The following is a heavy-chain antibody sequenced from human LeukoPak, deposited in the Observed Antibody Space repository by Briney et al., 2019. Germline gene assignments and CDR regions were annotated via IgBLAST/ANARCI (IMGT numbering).Heavy chain of an antibody. J-gene: IGHJ4*02. CDR1: GFTFSSYS. D-gene: IGHD3-22*01. V-gene: IGHV3-21*01. CDR3: ARGEDYYKCGNY. CDR2: ISSSSSYI. Sequence: GGSLRLSCAASGFTFSSYSMNWVRQAPGKGLEWVSSISSSSSYIYYADSVKGRFTISRDNAKNSLYLQMNSLRAEDTAVYYCARGEDYYKCGNYWGQGTLVTVSS.